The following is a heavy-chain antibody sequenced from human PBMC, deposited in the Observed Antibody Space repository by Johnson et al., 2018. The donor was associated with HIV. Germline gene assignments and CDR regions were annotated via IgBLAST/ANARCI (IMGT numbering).Heavy chain of an antibody. D-gene: IGHD6-6*01. CDR2: IHWNAGNT. J-gene: IGHJ3*02. CDR1: GFTFDDYD. CDR3: ARSQPEEYSSSSDAFDI. Sequence: VQLVESGGYVVRPGGSLRLSCAASGFTFDDYDMTWVRQAPGKGLEWVSGIHWNAGNTGYVDSVKGRFTISRDNAKNSLYLQMNSLRAEDTALYYCARSQPEEYSSSSDAFDIWGQGTMVTVSS. V-gene: IGHV3-20*04.